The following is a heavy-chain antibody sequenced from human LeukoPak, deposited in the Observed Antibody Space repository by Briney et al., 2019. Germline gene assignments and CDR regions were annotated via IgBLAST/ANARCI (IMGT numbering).Heavy chain of an antibody. CDR3: ARDGYSSDYFDY. Sequence: PGGALRLSCAASGFTFSSYSMNWVRQAPGKGLEWVSSISSSSSYIYYADSVKGRLTISRDNAKNSLYLQMNSLRAEDTAVYYCARDGYSSDYFDYWGQGTLVTVSS. CDR1: GFTFSSYS. V-gene: IGHV3-21*01. CDR2: ISSSSSYI. J-gene: IGHJ4*02. D-gene: IGHD5-18*01.